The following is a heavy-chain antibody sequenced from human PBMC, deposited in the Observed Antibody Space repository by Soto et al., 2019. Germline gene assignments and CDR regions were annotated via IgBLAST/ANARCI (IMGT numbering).Heavy chain of an antibody. CDR1: GGSISSYY. V-gene: IGHV4-59*01. CDR2: IYYSGST. CDR3: ARDVAVGYFDX. J-gene: IGHJ4*02. Sequence: PSDTLSLTCTVSGGSISSYYWSWIRQPPGKGLEWIWYIYYSGSTNYNPSLKSRVTISVDTSKNQFSLKLSSVTAADTAVYYCARDVAVGYFDXLGQGTRVTGSX. D-gene: IGHD5-12*01.